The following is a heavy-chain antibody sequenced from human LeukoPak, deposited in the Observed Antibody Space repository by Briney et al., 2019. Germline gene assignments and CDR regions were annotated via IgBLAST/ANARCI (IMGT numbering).Heavy chain of an antibody. Sequence: GGSLRLSCAASGFTFSSYGMHWVRQAPGKGLEWVGAISYDGSSKSYADSVKGRFTISRDNSKNTLYLQMNSLRAEDTAVYYCARSYYDSSGFSPFDPWGQGTLVTVSS. V-gene: IGHV3-30*03. J-gene: IGHJ5*02. CDR3: ARSYYDSSGFSPFDP. CDR2: ISYDGSSK. CDR1: GFTFSSYG. D-gene: IGHD3-22*01.